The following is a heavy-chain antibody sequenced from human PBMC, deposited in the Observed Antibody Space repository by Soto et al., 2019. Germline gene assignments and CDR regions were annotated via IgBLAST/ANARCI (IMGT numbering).Heavy chain of an antibody. V-gene: IGHV4-34*01. CDR2: INHSGST. D-gene: IGHD3-22*01. CDR3: ARSRYDSSGYYFYPVFDY. Sequence: QVQLQQWGAGLLKPSETLSLTCAVYGGSFSGYYWSRIRQPPGKGLGWIGEINHSGSTNYNPSLKSRVTISVDTSKNQFSLKLSSVTAADTAVYYCARSRYDSSGYYFYPVFDYWGQGTLVTVSS. J-gene: IGHJ4*02. CDR1: GGSFSGYY.